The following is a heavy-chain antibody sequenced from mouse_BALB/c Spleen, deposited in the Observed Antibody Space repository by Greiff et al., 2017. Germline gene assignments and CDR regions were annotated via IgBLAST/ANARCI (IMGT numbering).Heavy chain of an antibody. J-gene: IGHJ4*01. CDR3: VRHEGGYYHYAMDY. CDR2: IRSKSNNYAT. Sequence: DVKLVESGGGLVQPKGSLKLSCAASGFTFNTYAMNWVRQAPGKGLEWVARIRSKSNNYATYYADSVKDRFTISRDDSQSMLYLQMNNLKTEDTAMYYCVRHEGGYYHYAMDYWGQGTSVTVSS. V-gene: IGHV10-1*02. CDR1: GFTFNTYA. D-gene: IGHD2-3*01.